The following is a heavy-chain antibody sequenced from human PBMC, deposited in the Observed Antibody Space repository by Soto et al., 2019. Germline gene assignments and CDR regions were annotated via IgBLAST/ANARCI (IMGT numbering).Heavy chain of an antibody. D-gene: IGHD3-22*01. V-gene: IGHV3-30-3*01. Sequence: GGSLRLSCAASGFTFSSYAMHWVRQAPGKGLEWVAVISYDGSNKYYADSVKGRFTISRDNSKNTLYLQMNSLRAEDTAVYYCARGESLSYYYDSSGPNWFDPWGQGTLVNVSS. CDR3: ARGESLSYYYDSSGPNWFDP. CDR1: GFTFSSYA. J-gene: IGHJ5*02. CDR2: ISYDGSNK.